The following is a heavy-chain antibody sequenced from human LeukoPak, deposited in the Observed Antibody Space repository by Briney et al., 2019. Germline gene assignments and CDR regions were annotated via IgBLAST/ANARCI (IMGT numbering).Heavy chain of an antibody. Sequence: PGGSLRLSCAASGFTFSSYAMHWIRQTPGKGLEWVAVISHDGSNKYYADSVKGRFTISRDDSKNTVFLQMNSLRPDDTAVYYCARSHGSSWDNWFDPWGQGTLVTVSS. CDR2: ISHDGSNK. D-gene: IGHD6-13*01. CDR1: GFTFSSYA. CDR3: ARSHGSSWDNWFDP. V-gene: IGHV3-30-3*01. J-gene: IGHJ5*02.